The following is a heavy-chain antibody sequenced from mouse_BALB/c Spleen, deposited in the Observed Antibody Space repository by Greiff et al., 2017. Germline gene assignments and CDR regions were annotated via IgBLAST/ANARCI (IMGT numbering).Heavy chain of an antibody. CDR1: GFSLTGYG. D-gene: IGHD1-1*01. CDR3: ARGHYGSPYAMDY. V-gene: IGHV2-6-7*01. J-gene: IGHJ4*01. CDR2: IWGDGST. Sequence: VKLKESGPGLVAPSQSLSITCTVSGFSLTGYGVNWVRQPPGKGLEWLGMIWGDGSTDYNSALKSRLSISKDNSKSQVFLKMNSLQTDDTARYYCARGHYGSPYAMDYWGQGTSVTVSS.